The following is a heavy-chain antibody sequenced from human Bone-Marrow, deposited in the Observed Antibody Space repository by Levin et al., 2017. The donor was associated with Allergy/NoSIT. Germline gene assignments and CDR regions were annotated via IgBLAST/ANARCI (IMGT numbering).Heavy chain of an antibody. Sequence: SQTLSLTCSVSATIYYWGWIRQPPEKGLEWIGSMYYTGTTYYNPSLKSRVTISMDTSANEFSLKMNSVTAADTAVYYCARMGYSRYPSYWYFDLWGRGRMITVSS. CDR3: ARMGYSRYPSYWYFDL. J-gene: IGHJ2*01. V-gene: IGHV4-39*01. CDR2: MYYTGTT. D-gene: IGHD2-15*01. CDR1: ATIYY.